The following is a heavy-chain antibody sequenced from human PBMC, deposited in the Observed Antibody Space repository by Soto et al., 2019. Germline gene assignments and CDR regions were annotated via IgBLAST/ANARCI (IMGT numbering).Heavy chain of an antibody. CDR3: AKDSWYFDL. D-gene: IGHD6-13*01. CDR2: IDTSGSST. J-gene: IGHJ4*02. CDR1: GFIFTNFW. Sequence: GSLRLSCEASGFIFTNFWMHWVRQVPGKGLVWVSRIDTSGSSTSYADSVKGRFTISRDNAKNTVSLQMNSLRAEDAGVYYCAKDSWYFDLWSQGSLVTVSS. V-gene: IGHV3-74*01.